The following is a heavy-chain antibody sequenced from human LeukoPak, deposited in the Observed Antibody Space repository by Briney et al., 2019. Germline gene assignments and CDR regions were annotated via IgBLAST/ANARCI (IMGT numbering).Heavy chain of an antibody. CDR3: ARHGLPPLWFGELLLSSYSDY. V-gene: IGHV4-59*08. Sequence: SETLSLTCTVSGGSISSYYWGWIRQPPGKGLEWIGYIYYSGSTNYNPSLKSRVTISVDTSKNQFSLKLSSVTAADTAVYYCARHGLPPLWFGELLLSSYSDYWGQGTLVTVSS. D-gene: IGHD3-10*01. CDR1: GGSISSYY. CDR2: IYYSGST. J-gene: IGHJ4*02.